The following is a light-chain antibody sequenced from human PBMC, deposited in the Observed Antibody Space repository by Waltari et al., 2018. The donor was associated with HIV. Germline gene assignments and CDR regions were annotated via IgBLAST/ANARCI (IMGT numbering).Light chain of an antibody. Sequence: QSVLTQPPSASGTPGQRVTISCSGSRSNIGSNTVSWYQQLPGTAPNLFIYSNMPLPVGVPCRLSGSKSGTSASLAISGLQSEDEADYYCAAWDDSLNGWVFGGGTKLTVV. J-gene: IGLJ3*02. CDR3: AAWDDSLNGWV. CDR2: SNM. V-gene: IGLV1-44*01. CDR1: RSNIGSNT.